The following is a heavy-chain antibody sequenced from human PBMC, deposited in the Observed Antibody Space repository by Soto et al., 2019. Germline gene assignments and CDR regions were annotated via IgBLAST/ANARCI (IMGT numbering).Heavy chain of an antibody. J-gene: IGHJ4*02. Sequence: QVQLVQSGAEVKKPGSSVKVSCKASGGTFSSYTISWVRQAPGQGLEWMGRIIPILGIANYAQKFQGRVTXTXVKSTSTAYMELSSLRSEDTAVYYCARGDYGGKRVYWGQGTLVTVSS. CDR3: ARGDYGGKRVY. V-gene: IGHV1-69*02. CDR1: GGTFSSYT. CDR2: IIPILGIA. D-gene: IGHD4-17*01.